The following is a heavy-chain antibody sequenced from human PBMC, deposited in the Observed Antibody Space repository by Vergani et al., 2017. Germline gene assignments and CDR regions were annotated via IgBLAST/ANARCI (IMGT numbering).Heavy chain of an antibody. J-gene: IGHJ4*02. Sequence: QVHLQESGPGLVKPSETLSLICTVSGDPISRYFWSWVRQTPGKGLEWIGYIHYSESTIYNPSLKSRVTMSLDTSKNHFSLTLTSVTAADTARYFCAGDTNSWQRADYWGQGTLVTVSS. CDR2: IHYSEST. CDR3: AGDTNSWQRADY. V-gene: IGHV4-59*01. D-gene: IGHD6-13*01. CDR1: GDPISRYF.